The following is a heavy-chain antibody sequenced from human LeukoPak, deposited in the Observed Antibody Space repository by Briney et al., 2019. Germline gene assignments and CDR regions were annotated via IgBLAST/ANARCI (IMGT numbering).Heavy chain of an antibody. J-gene: IGHJ4*02. Sequence: KTSETLSLTCAVYGGSFSGYYWSWIRQPPGKGLEWIGEINHSGSTNYNPSLKSRVTISVDTSKNQFSLKLSSVTAADTAVYYCARGRSAFRGFDYWGQGTLVTVSS. CDR2: INHSGST. V-gene: IGHV4-34*01. D-gene: IGHD5-24*01. CDR1: GGSFSGYY. CDR3: ARGRSAFRGFDY.